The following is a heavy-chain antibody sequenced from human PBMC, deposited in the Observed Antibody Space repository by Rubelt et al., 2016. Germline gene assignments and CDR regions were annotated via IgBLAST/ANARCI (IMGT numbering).Heavy chain of an antibody. Sequence: YRMHWVRQAPGKGLEWLAFIWSDGSKKYYTDSVKGRFTISRDNSRSTLYLQLSSLRAEDTAVYYCATDYGGNSVRFDYWGQGTLVTVSS. CDR3: ATDYGGNSVRFDY. D-gene: IGHD4-23*01. J-gene: IGHJ4*02. V-gene: IGHV3-33*01. CDR2: IWSDGSKK. CDR1: YR.